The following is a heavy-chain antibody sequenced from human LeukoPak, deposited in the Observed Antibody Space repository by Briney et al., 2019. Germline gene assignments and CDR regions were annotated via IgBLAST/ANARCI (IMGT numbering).Heavy chain of an antibody. J-gene: IGHJ4*02. D-gene: IGHD2-2*01. Sequence: PSETLSLTCTVSGGSISSYYWSWLRQPAGKGLEWIGRIYTSGSTNYNPSLKSRVTMSVDTSKNQFSLKLSSVTDADTAVYYCASSSGQYCSSTSCYPVYFDYWGQGTLVTVSS. CDR3: ASSSGQYCSSTSCYPVYFDY. CDR1: GGSISSYY. CDR2: IYTSGST. V-gene: IGHV4-4*07.